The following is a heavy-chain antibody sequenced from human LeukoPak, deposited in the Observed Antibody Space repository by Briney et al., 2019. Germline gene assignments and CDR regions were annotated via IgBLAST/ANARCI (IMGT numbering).Heavy chain of an antibody. CDR1: GGSISSYY. V-gene: IGHV4-59*01. CDR3: ARIYCGGDCSIFDI. J-gene: IGHJ3*02. D-gene: IGHD2-21*01. Sequence: SETLSLTCTVSGGSISSYYWSWIRQPPGKGLEWIGYIYYSGSTSYNPSLKSRVTISVDTSKNQFSLKLSSVTAADTAVYYCARIYCGGDCSIFDIWGQGTMVTVSS. CDR2: IYYSGST.